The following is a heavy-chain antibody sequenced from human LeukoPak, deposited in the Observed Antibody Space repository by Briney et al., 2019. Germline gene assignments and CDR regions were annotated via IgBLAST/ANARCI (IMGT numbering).Heavy chain of an antibody. J-gene: IGHJ4*02. D-gene: IGHD5-12*01. CDR2: VSGSGGTT. CDR3: ARPHSGYDFQGLSY. V-gene: IGHV3-23*01. CDR1: GITFNSYA. Sequence: GGSLRLSCAASGITFNSYAMSWVRQAPGKGLEWVSAVSGSGGTTYYADSLNGRFTISRDNSKTTLYLEMNTLRAEDTAVYYCARPHSGYDFQGLSYWGQGTLVTVSS.